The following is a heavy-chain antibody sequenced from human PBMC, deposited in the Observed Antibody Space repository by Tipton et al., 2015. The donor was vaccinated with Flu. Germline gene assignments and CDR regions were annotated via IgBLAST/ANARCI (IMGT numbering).Heavy chain of an antibody. J-gene: IGHJ4*02. Sequence: TLSLTCTVSGDSISDYYWSWIRQPPGKGLEWIGYIYYSGSTNYNPSLKSRVTISVDTSKNQFSLKLSSVTAADTAVYYCARGIYISSSWYVGRGDPNKNDYWGQGTLVTVSS. CDR3: ARGIYISSSWYVGRGDPNKNDY. CDR2: IYYSGST. CDR1: GDSISDYY. V-gene: IGHV4-59*08. D-gene: IGHD6-13*01.